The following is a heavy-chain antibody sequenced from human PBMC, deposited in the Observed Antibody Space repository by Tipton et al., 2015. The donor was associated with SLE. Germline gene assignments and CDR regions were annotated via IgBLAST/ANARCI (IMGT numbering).Heavy chain of an antibody. J-gene: IGHJ5*02. CDR1: GGFLSDYF. D-gene: IGHD3-22*01. CDR3: VGGPRGSSGYPT. Sequence: TLSLTCDVYGGFLSDYFWSWIRQPPGKGLEWIGEIDQSGSTNYNPSLKSRVTMSGDTSKNEFSLKLNSVTAADTAVYYCVGGPRGSSGYPTWGQGTLVTVSS. CDR2: IDQSGST. V-gene: IGHV4-34*01.